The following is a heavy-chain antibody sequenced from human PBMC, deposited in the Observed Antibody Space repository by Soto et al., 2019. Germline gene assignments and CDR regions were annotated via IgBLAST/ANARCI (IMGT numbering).Heavy chain of an antibody. CDR3: ARTISNLRYYYYAMDV. CDR1: GYTFTDYW. D-gene: IGHD3-3*01. V-gene: IGHV5-51*01. Sequence: PGESLKISCKGSGYTFTDYWIGWVRQLPGKGLEWMGIIYPGDSDTRYSPSFQGHVTITVDKSTNTAYLQWNTLRASDTAMYYCARTISNLRYYYYAMDVWGQGTTVTVSS. J-gene: IGHJ6*02. CDR2: IYPGDSDT.